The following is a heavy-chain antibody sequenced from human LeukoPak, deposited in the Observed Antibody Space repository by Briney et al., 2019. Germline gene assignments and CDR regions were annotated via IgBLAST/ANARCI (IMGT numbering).Heavy chain of an antibody. CDR3: AKDRTTGRIMITFGGNYDY. Sequence: GGSLRLSCAASGFTFSSYGMSWVRQAPGKGLEWVPAISGSGGSTYYADSVKGRFTISRDNSKNTLYLQMNSLRAEDTAVYYCAKDRTTGRIMITFGGNYDYWGQGTLVTVSS. D-gene: IGHD3-16*01. V-gene: IGHV3-23*01. CDR2: ISGSGGST. CDR1: GFTFSSYG. J-gene: IGHJ4*02.